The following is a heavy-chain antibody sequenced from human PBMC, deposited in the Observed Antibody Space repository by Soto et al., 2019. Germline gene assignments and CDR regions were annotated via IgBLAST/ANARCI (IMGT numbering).Heavy chain of an antibody. Sequence: EVQLVESGGGLVQPGGSLRLSCVASGFTLSSCWMHWVRQAPGKGLVWISRLKSDGTSTTYADSVKGRFTISRDNAKNTLYLEMISLRAEDTAVYYCAREKYDGYHYYTMDVWGQGTTVTVSS. D-gene: IGHD3-22*01. V-gene: IGHV3-74*01. J-gene: IGHJ6*02. CDR3: AREKYDGYHYYTMDV. CDR1: GFTLSSCW. CDR2: LKSDGTST.